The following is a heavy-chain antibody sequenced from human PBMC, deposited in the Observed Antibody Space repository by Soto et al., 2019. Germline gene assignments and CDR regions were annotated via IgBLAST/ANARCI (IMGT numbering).Heavy chain of an antibody. CDR3: ARGGLERRWGP. V-gene: IGHV4-31*03. CDR1: VGSISSGGYY. D-gene: IGHD1-1*01. J-gene: IGHJ5*02. Sequence: PSETLSLTGTVSVGSISSGGYYWSWIRQHPGKGLEWIGYIYYSGSTYYNPSLKSRVTISVDTSKNQFSLKLSSVTAADTAVYYCARGGLERRWGPWGQGTLVTVSS. CDR2: IYYSGST.